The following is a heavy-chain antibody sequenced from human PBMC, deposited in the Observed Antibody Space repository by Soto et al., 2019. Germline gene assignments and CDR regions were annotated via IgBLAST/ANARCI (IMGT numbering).Heavy chain of an antibody. Sequence: QVQLVQSGAEVKKPGSSVKVSCKASGGTFSSYAISWVRQAPGQGLEWMGGIIPISETTNYAQKFQGRVTITAEEAKSTTYMEVGRLRSEDTAGYYCARSQGSSTSLEIYYYYYYGMDVWGQGTTVTVSS. CDR2: IIPISETT. D-gene: IGHD2-2*01. CDR3: ARSQGSSTSLEIYYYYYYGMDV. CDR1: GGTFSSYA. J-gene: IGHJ6*02. V-gene: IGHV1-69*01.